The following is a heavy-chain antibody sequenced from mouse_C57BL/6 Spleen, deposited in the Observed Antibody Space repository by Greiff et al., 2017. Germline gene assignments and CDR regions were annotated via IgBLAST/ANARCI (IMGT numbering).Heavy chain of an antibody. Sequence: QVQLQQPGAELVKPGASVKMSCKASGYTFTSYWITWVKQRPGQGLEWIGYIYPGSGSTNYNEKFKSKATLTVDTSSSTADMQLSSLTSEDSAVYYCAREGDYCYDGYAMDYWGQGTSVTVSA. CDR2: IYPGSGST. CDR3: AREGDYCYDGYAMDY. V-gene: IGHV1-55*01. D-gene: IGHD2-12*01. CDR1: GYTFTSYW. J-gene: IGHJ4*01.